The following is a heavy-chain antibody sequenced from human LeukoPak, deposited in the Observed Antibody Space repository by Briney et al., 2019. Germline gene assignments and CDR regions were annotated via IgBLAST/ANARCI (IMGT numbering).Heavy chain of an antibody. CDR2: IKKDGSEK. CDR1: GFIFSSYW. V-gene: IGHV3-7*03. J-gene: IGHJ4*02. D-gene: IGHD3-16*01. Sequence: GGSLRLSCAASGFIFSSYWMSWVRQAPGKGLEWVANIKKDGSEKYYVDSVKGRFIISRDNAKNSLYLQMDTLRADDTAVYYCARDGFGTGSNWGQGTLVTVSS. CDR3: ARDGFGTGSN.